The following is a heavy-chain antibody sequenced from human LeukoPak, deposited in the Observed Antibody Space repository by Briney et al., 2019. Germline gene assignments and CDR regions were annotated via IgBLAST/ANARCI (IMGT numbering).Heavy chain of an antibody. CDR3: AKDLGDYGYYYGMDV. V-gene: IGHV3-48*01. CDR2: ISSSSSTI. Sequence: GGSLRLSCAASGFTFSSYSMNWVRQAPGKGLEWVSYISSSSSTIYYADSVKGRFTISRDNSKNTLFVQMNSLRAEDTAVYYCAKDLGDYGYYYGMDVWGQGTTVTVSS. CDR1: GFTFSSYS. J-gene: IGHJ6*02. D-gene: IGHD4-17*01.